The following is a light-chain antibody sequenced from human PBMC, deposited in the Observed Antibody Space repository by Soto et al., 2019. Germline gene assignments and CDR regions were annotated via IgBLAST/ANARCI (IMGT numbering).Light chain of an antibody. CDR3: QQYDNLLPT. V-gene: IGKV1-33*01. Sequence: DIQMTQSPSSLSSSVGDRFTITCQASQDIINYLNWYQQKPGKAPKLLIYDASNLETGVPSRFSGSGSGTDFTFTISSLQPEDIATYYCQQYDNLLPTFGGGTKVDIK. J-gene: IGKJ4*01. CDR1: QDIINY. CDR2: DAS.